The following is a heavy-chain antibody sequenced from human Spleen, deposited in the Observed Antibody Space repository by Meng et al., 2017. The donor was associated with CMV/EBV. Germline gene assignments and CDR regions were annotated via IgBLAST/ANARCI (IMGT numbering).Heavy chain of an antibody. CDR2: INPTGGST. V-gene: IGHV1-46*01. CDR1: GYTFTGYY. J-gene: IGHJ4*02. D-gene: IGHD3-22*01. Sequence: QVQLVQSGAEVKKPGASVKVSCKASGYTFTGYYMHWVRQAPGQGLEWMGIINPTGGSTNYAQKFQDRVTMTRDTSTSTVYMEMSSLRSEDTAVYFCARGFYYDGTGYPDYWGQGTLVTVSS. CDR3: ARGFYYDGTGYPDY.